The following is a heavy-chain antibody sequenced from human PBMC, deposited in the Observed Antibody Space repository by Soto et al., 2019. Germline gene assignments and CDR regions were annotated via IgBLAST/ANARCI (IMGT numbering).Heavy chain of an antibody. J-gene: IGHJ4*02. Sequence: VQLLESGGGLIQPGGSLRISCAASGFTFSYGIHWLRQAPGTGLEWVEYISYDSSNKFYGDSVKGRFTIARDNSKNTHFLQMNSLRAEDTAVYYCAKLVIGYCSGNTCDDYWGQGTLVAVSS. CDR2: ISYDSSNK. CDR1: GFTFSYG. V-gene: IGHV3-30*18. CDR3: AKLVIGYCSGNTCDDY. D-gene: IGHD2-15*01.